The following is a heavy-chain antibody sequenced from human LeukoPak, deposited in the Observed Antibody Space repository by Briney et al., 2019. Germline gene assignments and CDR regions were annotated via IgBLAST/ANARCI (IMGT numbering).Heavy chain of an antibody. CDR2: IIPILGIA. CDR1: GGTFSSYA. Sequence: ASVKVSCKASGGTFSSYAISWVRQAPGQGLEWMGRIIPILGIANYAQKFQGRVTITADKSTSTAYMELSSLRSEDTAVYYCARGHPEGVGAFDIWGQGTVVTVSS. V-gene: IGHV1-69*04. CDR3: ARGHPEGVGAFDI. J-gene: IGHJ3*02. D-gene: IGHD3-10*01.